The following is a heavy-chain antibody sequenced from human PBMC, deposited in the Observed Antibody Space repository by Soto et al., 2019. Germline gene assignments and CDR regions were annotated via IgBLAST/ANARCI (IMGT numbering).Heavy chain of an antibody. Sequence: GASVKVSCKASGYTFTSYGINWVRQAPGQGLEWMGWISAYNGNTNYAQKLQGRVTMTTDTSTSTAYMELRSLRSDDTAVYYCARGPSDYDFRSGYYTGVDYWGQGTLVTVSS. D-gene: IGHD3-3*01. V-gene: IGHV1-18*01. CDR1: GYTFTSYG. J-gene: IGHJ4*02. CDR2: ISAYNGNT. CDR3: ARGPSDYDFRSGYYTGVDY.